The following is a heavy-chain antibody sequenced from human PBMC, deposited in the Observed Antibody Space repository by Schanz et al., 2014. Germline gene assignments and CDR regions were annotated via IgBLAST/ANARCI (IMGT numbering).Heavy chain of an antibody. CDR3: AKVAPAATYLDS. J-gene: IGHJ4*02. CDR2: IRDSGDST. V-gene: IGHV3-11*01. Sequence: VRLVESGGGLVKPGGSLRLSCAASGFTFSDYYMTWIRQAPGKGLEWVSDIRDSGDSTHYADSVKGRFTISRDNAKNSLFLQMNSLSAEDTAVYYCAKVAPAATYLDSCGLGTLVTVSS. D-gene: IGHD2-2*01. CDR1: GFTFSDYY.